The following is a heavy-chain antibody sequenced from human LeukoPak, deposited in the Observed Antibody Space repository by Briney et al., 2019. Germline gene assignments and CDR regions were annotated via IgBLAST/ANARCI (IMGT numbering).Heavy chain of an antibody. V-gene: IGHV4-59*01. D-gene: IGHD4-23*01. CDR3: ARDRVTHDALDI. J-gene: IGHJ3*02. CDR2: IYYSGST. Sequence: SESLSVTCTASGGSISSYYWRWVRQPPGQGLEWIGYIYYSGSTNYNPSLKSRVTISVDTSKNQFSLKLSSVTAADTAVYYCARDRVTHDALDIWGQGTMVTVSS. CDR1: GGSISSYY.